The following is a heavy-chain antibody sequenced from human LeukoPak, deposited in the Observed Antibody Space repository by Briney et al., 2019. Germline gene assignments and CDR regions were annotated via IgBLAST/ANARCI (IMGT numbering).Heavy chain of an antibody. D-gene: IGHD1-7*01. Sequence: ASVKVFCKASGGTFSSYAISWVRQAPGQGLEWMGGIIPIFGTANYAQKFQGRVTIATDESTSTAYMELSSLRSEDTAVYYCARGDWNYHFDYWGQGTLVTLSS. CDR1: GGTFSSYA. CDR2: IIPIFGTA. V-gene: IGHV1-69*05. J-gene: IGHJ4*02. CDR3: ARGDWNYHFDY.